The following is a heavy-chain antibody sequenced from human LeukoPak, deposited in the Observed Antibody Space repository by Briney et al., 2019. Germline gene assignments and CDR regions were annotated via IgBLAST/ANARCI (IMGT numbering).Heavy chain of an antibody. V-gene: IGHV4-38-2*02. Sequence: SETLSLTCIVSGYSIISDYFWGWVRQPPGKGLEWIGEINHSGSTNYNPSLKSRVTISVDTSKNQFSLKLSSVTAADTAVYYCARDTYGSGSEAYYFDYWGQGTLVTVSS. J-gene: IGHJ4*02. D-gene: IGHD3-10*01. CDR3: ARDTYGSGSEAYYFDY. CDR2: INHSGST. CDR1: GYSIISDYF.